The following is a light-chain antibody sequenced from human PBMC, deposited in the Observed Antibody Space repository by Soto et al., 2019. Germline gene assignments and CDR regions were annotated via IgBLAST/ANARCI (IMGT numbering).Light chain of an antibody. CDR1: QYINTR. Sequence: EIVLTHSPATLSSFPGDIVTLSCRASQYINTRLAWYQQKPGQAPRLLIYDASTRATGIPARFSGSGSGTEFTLTISRLEPEDLTVYYCHHYETMGQGTKVDIK. J-gene: IGKJ1*01. CDR3: HHYET. V-gene: IGKV3D-11*03. CDR2: DAS.